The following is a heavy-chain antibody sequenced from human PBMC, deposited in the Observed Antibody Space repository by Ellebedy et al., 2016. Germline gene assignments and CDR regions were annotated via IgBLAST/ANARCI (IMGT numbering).Heavy chain of an antibody. V-gene: IGHV1-69*04. Sequence: ASVKVSCKASGGTFSSYAISWVRQAPGQGLEWMGRIIPILGIANYAQKFQGRVTITADKSTSTAYMELSSLRSEDTAVYYCASAGGYSYGYNSIDYWGQGTLVTVSS. CDR1: GGTFSSYA. CDR2: IIPILGIA. D-gene: IGHD5-18*01. CDR3: ASAGGYSYGYNSIDY. J-gene: IGHJ4*02.